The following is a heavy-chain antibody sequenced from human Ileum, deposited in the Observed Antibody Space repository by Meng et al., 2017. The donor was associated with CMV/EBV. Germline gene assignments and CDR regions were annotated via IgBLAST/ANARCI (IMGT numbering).Heavy chain of an antibody. D-gene: IGHD3-10*01. J-gene: IGHJ4*02. V-gene: IGHV4-30-4*08. CDR3: ARGGIFRGLDY. CDR1: GDPIDRGDYS. Sequence: QVQLQEAGPGLANLSQTLSLTCSVSGDPIDRGDYSWNWVRQPPGKGLEWIGYIYYNGNAYYNPSLKSQVTISVDTSKNQFSLRLKSVTAADSAVYFCARGGIFRGLDYWGQGTLVTVSS. CDR2: IYYNGNA.